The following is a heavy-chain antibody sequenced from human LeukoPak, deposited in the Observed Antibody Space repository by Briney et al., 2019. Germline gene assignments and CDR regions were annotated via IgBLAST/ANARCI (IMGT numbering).Heavy chain of an antibody. CDR2: INPNSGGT. CDR1: GYTFTGYY. Sequence: ASVKVSCKASGYTFTGYYMHWVRQAPGQGLEWVGWINPNSGGTNYAQKFQGRVTMTRDTSISTAYMELSRLRSDDTAVYYCARDRHPTYYYDSSGYPDYWGQGTLVTVSS. J-gene: IGHJ4*02. V-gene: IGHV1-2*02. D-gene: IGHD3-22*01. CDR3: ARDRHPTYYYDSSGYPDY.